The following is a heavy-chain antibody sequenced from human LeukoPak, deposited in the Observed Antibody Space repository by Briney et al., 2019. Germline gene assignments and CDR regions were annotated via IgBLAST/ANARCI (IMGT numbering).Heavy chain of an antibody. CDR3: ARARYGSGTVIDY. CDR2: IYHSGST. V-gene: IGHV4-30-2*01. J-gene: IGHJ4*02. Sequence: SETLSLTCAVSGGSISSGGYSWSWIRQPPGKGLEWIGYIYHSGSTYYNPSLKSRVTISVDRSKNQFSPKLSSVTAADTAVYYCARARYGSGTVIDYWGQGTLVTVSS. D-gene: IGHD3-10*01. CDR1: GGSISSGGYS.